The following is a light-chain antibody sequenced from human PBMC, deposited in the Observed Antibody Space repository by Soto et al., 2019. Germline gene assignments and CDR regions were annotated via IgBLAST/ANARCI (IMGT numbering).Light chain of an antibody. Sequence: QSVLTQSPSASASLGASVKLTCTLSSGHNNYAIAWHQQQPEKGPRFLMKLNSDGSHSKGDGIPDRFSGSSSGAERYLTISTLQSEDEADYYCQTWVTGIHIFGGGTKVTVL. CDR3: QTWVTGIHI. CDR1: SGHNNYA. V-gene: IGLV4-69*01. J-gene: IGLJ2*01. CDR2: LNSDGSH.